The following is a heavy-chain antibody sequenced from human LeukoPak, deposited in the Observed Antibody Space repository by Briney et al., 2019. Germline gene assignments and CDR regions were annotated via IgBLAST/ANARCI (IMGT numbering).Heavy chain of an antibody. V-gene: IGHV4-30-2*01. D-gene: IGHD3-10*01. CDR3: ARVPYGSGSYLFDY. Sequence: SETLSLTCAVSGGSISSGGYSWSWIRQPPGKGLEWIGYIYHSGSTYYNPSLKSRVTISVDRSKDQFSLKLSSVTAADTAVYYCARVPYGSGSYLFDYWGQGTLVTVSS. CDR1: GGSISSGGYS. J-gene: IGHJ4*02. CDR2: IYHSGST.